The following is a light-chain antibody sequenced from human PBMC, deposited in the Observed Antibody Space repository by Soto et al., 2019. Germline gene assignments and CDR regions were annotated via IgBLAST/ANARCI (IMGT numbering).Light chain of an antibody. V-gene: IGLV2-14*01. CDR1: STDVGAYNF. J-gene: IGLJ2*01. CDR2: EVS. Sequence: QSVLTQPASVSGSPGQSITISCTGTSTDVGAYNFVSWYQQHPGKAPKLMIYEVSNRPSGVSYRFSGSKSGNTASLTISGLQAEDEADYFCSSYTSSSTVLFGGGTQLTVL. CDR3: SSYTSSSTVL.